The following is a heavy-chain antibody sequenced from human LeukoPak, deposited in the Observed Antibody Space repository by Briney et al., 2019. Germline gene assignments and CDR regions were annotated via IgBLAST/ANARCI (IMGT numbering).Heavy chain of an antibody. CDR2: INPNSGGT. Sequence: ASVKVSCKASGYTFTDYYRHWVRQAPGQGLEWMGWINPNSGGTNYAQKFQGRVTMTRNTSITTAYMELSRLRADDTAVFYCARASFGSYYGLDVWGQGTTVTVSS. D-gene: IGHD1-26*01. CDR1: GYTFTDYY. CDR3: ARASFGSYYGLDV. J-gene: IGHJ6*02. V-gene: IGHV1-2*02.